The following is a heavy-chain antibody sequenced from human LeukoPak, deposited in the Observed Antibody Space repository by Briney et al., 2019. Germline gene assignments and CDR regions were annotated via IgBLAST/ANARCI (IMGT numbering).Heavy chain of an antibody. Sequence: GGSLSLSCTASGFTFSGYSMNWVCQAPGEGLEWISYIRSSGSTIYYADSMKGRFTISRDNAKNSLYLQMNSLRAEDTAVYYCARMNYISSGWGAPFDYWGQGTLVTVSS. CDR3: ARMNYISSGWGAPFDY. CDR1: GFTFSGYS. J-gene: IGHJ4*02. D-gene: IGHD1-7*01. CDR2: IRSSGSTI. V-gene: IGHV3-48*04.